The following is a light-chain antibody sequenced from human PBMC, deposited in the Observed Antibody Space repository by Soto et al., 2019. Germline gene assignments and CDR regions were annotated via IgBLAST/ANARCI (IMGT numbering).Light chain of an antibody. CDR1: QSVSIY. Sequence: EIVLTQSPATLSLSPGERATLSCRASQSVSIYLAWFQQKPGQPPRLLIYDASNRATGIPARFTGSGSGTDFTRTISSLEPEDFAVYYCQQRYNWPPWTFGQGTKVEIK. V-gene: IGKV3-11*01. CDR2: DAS. J-gene: IGKJ1*01. CDR3: QQRYNWPPWT.